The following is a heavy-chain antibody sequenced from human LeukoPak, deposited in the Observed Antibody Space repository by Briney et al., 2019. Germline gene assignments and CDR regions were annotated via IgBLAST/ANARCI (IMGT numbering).Heavy chain of an antibody. CDR2: ISGSGGST. J-gene: IGHJ4*02. V-gene: IGHV3-23*01. D-gene: IGHD2-15*01. Sequence: GGSLRLSCAASGLTFSSYAMSWVRQAPGKGLEWVSAISGSGGSTYYADSVKGRFTISRDNSKNTLYLQMNSLRAEDTAVYYCANLLRPVAATQTWGQGTLVTVSS. CDR3: ANLLRPVAATQT. CDR1: GLTFSSYA.